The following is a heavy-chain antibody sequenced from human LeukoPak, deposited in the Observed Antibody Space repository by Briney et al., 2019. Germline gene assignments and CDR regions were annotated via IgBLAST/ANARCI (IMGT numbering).Heavy chain of an antibody. Sequence: PGGTLRLSCAASGFTFSSYGMSWVRQAPGKGLEWVSAISGSGGSTYYADSVKGRFTISRDNSKNTLYLQMNSLRAEDTAVYYCAAMTSVTTGDYWGQGTLVTVSS. J-gene: IGHJ4*02. CDR1: GFTFSSYG. CDR3: AAMTSVTTGDY. V-gene: IGHV3-23*01. D-gene: IGHD4-11*01. CDR2: ISGSGGST.